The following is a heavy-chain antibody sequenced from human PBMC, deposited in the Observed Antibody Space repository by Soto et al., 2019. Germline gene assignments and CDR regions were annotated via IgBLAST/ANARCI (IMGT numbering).Heavy chain of an antibody. CDR1: GFSFSGYS. V-gene: IGHV3-33*07. Sequence: PGRSMSLSCAACGFSFSGYSMNWVRQTPGRGLEWVAVINCDGSYKYYADSVKGRFTISRDNSKNTLYLQMNSLRAEDTAVYYCARDKDDSSGYYDYWGQGTLVTVSS. J-gene: IGHJ4*02. CDR3: ARDKDDSSGYYDY. CDR2: INCDGSYK. D-gene: IGHD3-22*01.